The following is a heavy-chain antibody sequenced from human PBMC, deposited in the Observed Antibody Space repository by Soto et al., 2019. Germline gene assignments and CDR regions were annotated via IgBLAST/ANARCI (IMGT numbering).Heavy chain of an antibody. Sequence: SETLSLTCTVSGGSSSSSSYYWGWIRQPPGKGLEWIGSIYYSGSTYYNPSLKSRVTISVDTSKNQFSLKLSSVTAADPAVYYCATLSLPSIAARPRGYYYGMDVWGRVTTVTV. D-gene: IGHD6-6*01. CDR3: ATLSLPSIAARPRGYYYGMDV. CDR1: GGSSSSSSYY. J-gene: IGHJ6*02. CDR2: IYYSGST. V-gene: IGHV4-39*01.